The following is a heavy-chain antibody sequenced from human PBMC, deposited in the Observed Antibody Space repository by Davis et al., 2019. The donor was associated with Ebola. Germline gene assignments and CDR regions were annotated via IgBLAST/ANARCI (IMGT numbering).Heavy chain of an antibody. J-gene: IGHJ4*02. CDR3: ARGSSSGYDY. Sequence: ASVKVSCKPSADTFTSHYFHWVRQAPGQGLEWMAIVIPSDGSPRYAQKFQGRVTMTRDTSTRTIYMELSRLTSDDTAVYYCARGSSSGYDYWGQGALVTISS. D-gene: IGHD3-22*01. CDR1: ADTFTSHY. CDR2: VIPSDGSP. V-gene: IGHV1-46*01.